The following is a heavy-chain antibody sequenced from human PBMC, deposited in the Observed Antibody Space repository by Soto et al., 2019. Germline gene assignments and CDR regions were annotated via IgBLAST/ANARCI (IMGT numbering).Heavy chain of an antibody. Sequence: GGSLRLSCAASGFTFSSYGMHWVRQAPGKGLEWVAVISYDGSNKYYADSVKGRFTISRDNSKNTLYLQMNSLRAEDTAVYYCAKSSSWYHDNWFDPWGQGTLVTVSS. CDR1: GFTFSSYG. V-gene: IGHV3-30*18. J-gene: IGHJ5*02. CDR3: AKSSSWYHDNWFDP. CDR2: ISYDGSNK. D-gene: IGHD6-13*01.